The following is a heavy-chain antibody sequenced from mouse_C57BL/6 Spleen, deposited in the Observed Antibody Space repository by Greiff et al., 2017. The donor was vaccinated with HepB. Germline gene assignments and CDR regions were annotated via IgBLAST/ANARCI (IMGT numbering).Heavy chain of an antibody. CDR1: GYTFTSYW. V-gene: IGHV1-55*01. J-gene: IGHJ3*01. Sequence: QVQLQQPGAELVKPGASVKMSCKASGYTFTSYWITWVKQRPGQGLEWIGDIYPGSGSTTYNEKFKSKATLTVDTSSSTAYMQLSSLTSEDSAVYYCARGGYYGSSYLAYWGQGTLVTVSA. CDR3: ARGGYYGSSYLAY. CDR2: IYPGSGST. D-gene: IGHD1-1*01.